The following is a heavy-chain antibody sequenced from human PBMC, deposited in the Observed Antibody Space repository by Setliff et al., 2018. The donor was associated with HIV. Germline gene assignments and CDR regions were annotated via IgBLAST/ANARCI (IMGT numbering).Heavy chain of an antibody. J-gene: IGHJ3*02. V-gene: IGHV3-21*01. CDR2: ISSGTRYI. CDR3: ASGREQGLRHAFDI. CDR1: GFSFSSYS. D-gene: IGHD4-17*01. Sequence: GGSLRLSCAASGFSFSSYSMNWVRQAPGKGLEWVSSISSGTRYIHYADSVKGRFTISRDNVKNALYLQMNSLRAEDTAVYYCASGREQGLRHAFDIWGQGAMVTV.